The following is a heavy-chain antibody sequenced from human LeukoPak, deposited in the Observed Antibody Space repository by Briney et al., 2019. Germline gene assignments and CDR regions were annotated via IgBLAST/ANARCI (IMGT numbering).Heavy chain of an antibody. V-gene: IGHV4-61*02. CDR2: IYTSGST. CDR1: GGSISSGSYY. D-gene: IGHD3-3*01. CDR3: ARDRGVASL. J-gene: IGHJ4*02. Sequence: SETLSLTCTVSGGSISSGSYYWSWIRQPAGKGLEWIGRIYTSGSTNYNPSLKSRVTISVDTSKNQFSLKLSSVTAADTAVYYCARDRGVASLWGQGTLVTVPS.